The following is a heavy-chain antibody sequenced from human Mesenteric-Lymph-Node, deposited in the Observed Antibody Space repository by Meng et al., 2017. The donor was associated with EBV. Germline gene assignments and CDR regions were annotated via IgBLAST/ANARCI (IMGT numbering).Heavy chain of an antibody. D-gene: IGHD1-1*01. Sequence: VQRQGSCPGLVKPSETLSPTCPVSGGSVTSGSYYWNWIRQPPGKRLEWIGYIHYSGSTNYNPSLKSQITISVDTSKNQLSLRVSHVTAADTAVYYCARGRRGVQYFDFWGQGALVTVSS. J-gene: IGHJ4*02. CDR1: GGSVTSGSYY. V-gene: IGHV4-61*01. CDR2: IHYSGST. CDR3: ARGRRGVQYFDF.